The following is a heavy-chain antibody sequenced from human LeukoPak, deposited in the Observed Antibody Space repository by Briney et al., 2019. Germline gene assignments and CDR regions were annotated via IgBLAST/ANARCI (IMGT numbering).Heavy chain of an antibody. Sequence: SETLSLTCTVSGGSISSSGDYWGWIRQPPGKGLEWFGSFYYSGNTYYNPSLTSRVTISVDTSKNQFSLKLSSVTAADTAVYYCARQRGMEPDTSDWFDPWGQGTLVTVSS. CDR3: ARQRGMEPDTSDWFDP. J-gene: IGHJ5*02. CDR2: FYYSGNT. V-gene: IGHV4-39*01. D-gene: IGHD1-1*01. CDR1: GGSISSSGDY.